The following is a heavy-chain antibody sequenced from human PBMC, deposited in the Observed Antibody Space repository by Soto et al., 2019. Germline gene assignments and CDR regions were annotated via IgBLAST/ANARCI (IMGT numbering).Heavy chain of an antibody. Sequence: SVKVSCKASGGTFSSYAISWVRQAPGQGLEWMGGIIPIFGTANYAQKFQGRVTITADESTSTAYMELSSLRSEDTAVYYCASGRLGRSLKTYQFDYWGQGTLVTVSS. D-gene: IGHD6-13*01. V-gene: IGHV1-69*13. J-gene: IGHJ4*02. CDR1: GGTFSSYA. CDR2: IIPIFGTA. CDR3: ASGRLGRSLKTYQFDY.